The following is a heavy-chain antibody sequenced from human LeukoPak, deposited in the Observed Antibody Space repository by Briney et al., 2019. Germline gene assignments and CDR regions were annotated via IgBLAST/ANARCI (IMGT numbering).Heavy chain of an antibody. J-gene: IGHJ4*02. CDR2: IRSSGSPI. CDR3: VRDPDALDF. CDR1: GFTFSSYS. Sequence: GGSLRLSCAASGFTFSSYSMNWVRQASGKGLEWVSYIRSSGSPIYYADSVRGRFTISRDNAKNSLYLQMNSLRDEDTAVYYCVRDPDALDFWGQGTPVTVSS. V-gene: IGHV3-48*02.